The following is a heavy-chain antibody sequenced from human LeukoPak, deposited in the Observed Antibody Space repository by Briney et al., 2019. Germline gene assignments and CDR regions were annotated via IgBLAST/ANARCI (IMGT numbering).Heavy chain of an antibody. D-gene: IGHD6-6*01. V-gene: IGHV4-59*01. CDR1: GGSISSYY. CDR3: ATPGFDSSSLY. J-gene: IGHJ4*02. Sequence: SETLSLTCTVSGGSISSYYWSWIRQPPGKGLEWIGYIYYSGSTNYNPSLKSRVTISVDTSKNQFSLKLSSVTAADTAVYYCATPGFDSSSLYWGQGTLVTVSS. CDR2: IYYSGST.